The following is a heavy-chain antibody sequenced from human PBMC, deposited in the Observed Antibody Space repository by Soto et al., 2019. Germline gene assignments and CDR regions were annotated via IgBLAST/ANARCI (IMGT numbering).Heavy chain of an antibody. D-gene: IGHD5-12*01. CDR2: IKSGGSTV. Sequence: EVQLVESGGGLVQPGGSLRLSCTASGFAFNTYEMDWVRQAPGKWLEWVAHIKSGGSTVFYTASVEGRFTIYRDDVKNILYLEMNSLRDGGTAVYNCVNEKSVMYSGYDAFDVWGQGTMVTVSS. CDR3: VNEKSVMYSGYDAFDV. CDR1: GFAFNTYE. J-gene: IGHJ3*01. V-gene: IGHV3-48*03.